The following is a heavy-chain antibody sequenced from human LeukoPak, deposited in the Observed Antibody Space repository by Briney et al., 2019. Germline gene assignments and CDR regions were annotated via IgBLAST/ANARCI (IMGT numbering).Heavy chain of an antibody. D-gene: IGHD1/OR15-1a*01. CDR3: ARAFRHRNNNYYYYYYMDV. CDR2: IYYSGST. CDR1: GGSISSGDYY. V-gene: IGHV4-30-4*08. Sequence: SQTLSLTCTVSGGSISSGDYYWSWIRQPPGKGLEWIGYIYYSGSTYYNPSLKSRVTISVDTSKNQFSLKLSSVTAADTAVYYCARAFRHRNNNYYYYYYMDVWGKGTTVTVSS. J-gene: IGHJ6*03.